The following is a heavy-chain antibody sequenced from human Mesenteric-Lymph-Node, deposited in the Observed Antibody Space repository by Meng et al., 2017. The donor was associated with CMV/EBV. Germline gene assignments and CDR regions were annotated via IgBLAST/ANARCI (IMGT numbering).Heavy chain of an antibody. Sequence: SCAASGFTFSSFAGSWVRQSPGKGLEWVSAISGSGGSTYYADSVKGRFTISRDNSKNTLYLQMNSLRAEDTAVYYCAKEEVGDWFDPWGQGTLVTVSS. CDR2: ISGSGGST. V-gene: IGHV3-23*01. CDR1: GFTFSSFA. D-gene: IGHD2-15*01. J-gene: IGHJ5*02. CDR3: AKEEVGDWFDP.